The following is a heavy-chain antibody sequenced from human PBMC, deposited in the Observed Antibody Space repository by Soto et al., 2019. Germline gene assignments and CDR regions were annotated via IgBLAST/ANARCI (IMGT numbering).Heavy chain of an antibody. CDR3: ARTYGSNSHFDY. Sequence: EVQLVESGGGLVQPGGSLRLSCAASGFTFSSYWMHWVRQAPGKGLVWVSRIHSDGGTTTYADSVKGRFTMSRANAKNTLYLQMNSLRAEDTAVYYCARTYGSNSHFDYWGQGTLVTVSS. CDR2: IHSDGGTT. J-gene: IGHJ4*02. CDR1: GFTFSSYW. V-gene: IGHV3-74*01. D-gene: IGHD4-17*01.